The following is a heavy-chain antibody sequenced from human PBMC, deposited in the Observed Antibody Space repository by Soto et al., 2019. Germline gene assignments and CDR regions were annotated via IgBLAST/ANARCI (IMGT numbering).Heavy chain of an antibody. V-gene: IGHV1-3*01. CDR1: GFPFANYA. CDR3: ARKERGHIFPYDS. D-gene: IGHD5-18*01. J-gene: IGHJ5*01. Sequence: QVQLLQSGAEVKKPGASVKVSCEAIGFPFANYAIHWVRQAPGQGLEWMGYVNADNGDVKYSQKFNGRVTITRDKSASTAFVELSGLTSEDTAVYFCARKERGHIFPYDSWGQETLVTVSS. CDR2: VNADNGDV.